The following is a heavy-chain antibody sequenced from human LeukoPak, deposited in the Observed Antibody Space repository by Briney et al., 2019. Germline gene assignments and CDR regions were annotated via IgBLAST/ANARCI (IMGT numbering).Heavy chain of an antibody. D-gene: IGHD3-3*01. CDR3: ARRPGYDFWSGYYRYFDY. CDR2: IYYSGST. Sequence: SETLSLTCAVSGYSISSGYYWGWIRQPPGKGLEWIGSIYYSGSTYYNPSLKSRVTISVDTSKNQFSLKLSSVTAADTAVYYCARRPGYDFWSGYYRYFDYWGQGTLVTVSS. V-gene: IGHV4-38-2*01. J-gene: IGHJ4*02. CDR1: GYSISSGYY.